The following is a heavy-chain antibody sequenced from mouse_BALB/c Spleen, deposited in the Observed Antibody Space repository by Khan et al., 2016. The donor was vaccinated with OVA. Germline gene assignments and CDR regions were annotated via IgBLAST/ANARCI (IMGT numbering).Heavy chain of an antibody. J-gene: IGHJ2*01. CDR2: ISYSGST. V-gene: IGHV3-2*02. CDR3: AKAARINY. CDR1: GYSITSGYV. D-gene: IGHD1-2*01. Sequence: EVQLVESGPGLVKPSQSLSLTCTASGYSITSGYVWYFIRHFPGNQLEWTGYISYSGSTNYNPSLKSRFSITRDTPKNQFFLQLNSVTTEDTATYYCAKAARINYWGQGTTLTVSS.